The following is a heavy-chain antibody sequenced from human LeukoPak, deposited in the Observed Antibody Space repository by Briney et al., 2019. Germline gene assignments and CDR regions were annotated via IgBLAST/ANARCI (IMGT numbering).Heavy chain of an antibody. J-gene: IGHJ4*02. V-gene: IGHV4-30-4*08. CDR3: AREGYNWNYTWNLIDY. Sequence: EPSQTLSLTCTVSGGSISSGDYYWSWIRQPPGKGLEWIGYIYYSGSTYYNPSLKSRVTISVDRSKNQFSLKLSSVTAADTAVYYCAREGYNWNYTWNLIDYWGQGTLVTVSS. CDR2: IYYSGST. D-gene: IGHD1-7*01. CDR1: GGSISSGDYY.